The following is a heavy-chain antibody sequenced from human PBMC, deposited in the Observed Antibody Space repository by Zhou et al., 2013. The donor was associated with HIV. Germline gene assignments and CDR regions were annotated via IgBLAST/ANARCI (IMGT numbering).Heavy chain of an antibody. V-gene: IGHV4-34*01. D-gene: IGHD2-8*02. CDR2: ISHNRII. J-gene: IGHJ5*02. CDR1: GGSFTEYF. Sequence: QVQLQQWGAGLLKPSETLSLTCAVHGGSFTEYFWTWIRQPPGKGLEWIGEISHNRIINYNPSLKSRVTISVDTSKRQFSLKLNSVTAADTAVYYCARAPSVVVDATWGNWFDPWGQGLLVTVSS. CDR3: ARAPSVVVDATWGNWFDP.